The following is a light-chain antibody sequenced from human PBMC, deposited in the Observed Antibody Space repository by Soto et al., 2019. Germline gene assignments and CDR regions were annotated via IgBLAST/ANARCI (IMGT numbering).Light chain of an antibody. Sequence: EMVLTQSPATLSLSPGERATLSCRASQSVSSYFAWYQQKPGQAPRLLLYDASNMATGIPARFSGSGSGTAFTLTIIGLEPGDFAVYYCQQRSNWPPSTFGQGTKVEIK. CDR2: DAS. J-gene: IGKJ1*01. V-gene: IGKV3-11*01. CDR1: QSVSSY. CDR3: QQRSNWPPST.